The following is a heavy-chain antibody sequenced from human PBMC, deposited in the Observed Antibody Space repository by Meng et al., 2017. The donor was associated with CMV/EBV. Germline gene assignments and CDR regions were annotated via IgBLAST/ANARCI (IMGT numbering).Heavy chain of an antibody. CDR1: FTFCSSR. CDR2: KKKDGGEG. J-gene: IGHJ4*02. Sequence: FTFCSSRRRRDTQAPGKVLEWVGKKKKDGGEGYYGGGVEGGFTSSSDNAKNSVYLQMNRLRAEDTAVYYCARTHEYSYGYLYYFDYWGQGTLVTVSS. V-gene: IGHV3-7*03. D-gene: IGHD5-18*01. CDR3: ARTHEYSYGYLYYFDY.